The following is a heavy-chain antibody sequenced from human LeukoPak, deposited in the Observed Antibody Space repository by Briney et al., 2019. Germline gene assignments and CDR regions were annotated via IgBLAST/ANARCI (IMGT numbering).Heavy chain of an antibody. CDR2: ISYDGSNI. Sequence: PGRSLRLSCAASGFTFSHYAMHWVRQAPGKGLEWVALISYDGSNIQYADSLKGRFTISRDKSKNTLYLQMNSLRVDDTAVYYCARDLPPEDVWGQGTTVTVSS. CDR1: GFTFSHYA. CDR3: ARDLPPEDV. J-gene: IGHJ6*02. V-gene: IGHV3-30-3*01.